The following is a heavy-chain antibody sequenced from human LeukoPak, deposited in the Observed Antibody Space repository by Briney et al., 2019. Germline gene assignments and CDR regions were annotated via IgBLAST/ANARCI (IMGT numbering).Heavy chain of an antibody. CDR1: EFTFSSYW. V-gene: IGHV3-74*01. CDR2: INSDGSST. Sequence: PGGSLRLSCVDSEFTFSSYWMHWVRQAPGKGLVWVSRINSDGSSTSYADSVKGRFTISRDNAKNTLYLQMNSLRAEDTAVYYCAKDFYWAFDYWGQGTLVTVSS. J-gene: IGHJ4*02. D-gene: IGHD2-8*02. CDR3: AKDFYWAFDY.